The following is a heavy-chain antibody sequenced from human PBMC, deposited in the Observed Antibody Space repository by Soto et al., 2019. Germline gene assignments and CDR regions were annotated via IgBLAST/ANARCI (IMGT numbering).Heavy chain of an antibody. J-gene: IGHJ3*02. Sequence: GGSLRLSCAASGFTFSSYGMHWVRQAPGKGLEWVAVISYDGSNKYYADSVKGRFTISRDNSKNTLYLQMKSLRAEDTAVYYCAKGLAADYYDDAFDIWGQGTMVTVSS. CDR1: GFTFSSYG. CDR2: ISYDGSNK. CDR3: AKGLAADYYDDAFDI. D-gene: IGHD3-22*01. V-gene: IGHV3-30*18.